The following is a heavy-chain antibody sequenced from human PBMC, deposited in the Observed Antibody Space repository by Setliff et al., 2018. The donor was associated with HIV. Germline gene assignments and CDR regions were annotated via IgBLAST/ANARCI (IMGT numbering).Heavy chain of an antibody. CDR2: IYYSGST. J-gene: IGHJ5*02. CDR3: AGRVLGYCRSTSCLNWFDP. V-gene: IGHV4-39*01. D-gene: IGHD2-2*01. Sequence: TSETLSLTCTVSGGSISRSSYYWGWIRQPPGKGLEWIGSIYYSGSTYYNPSLKSRVTISVDTSKNQVSLKLSSVTAADTAVYYCAGRVLGYCRSTSCLNWFDPWGQGTLVTVSS. CDR1: GGSISRSSYY.